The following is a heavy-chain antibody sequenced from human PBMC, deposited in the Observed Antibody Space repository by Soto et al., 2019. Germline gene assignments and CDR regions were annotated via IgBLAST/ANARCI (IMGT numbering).Heavy chain of an antibody. V-gene: IGHV4-34*01. Sequence: SETLSLTCAVYGGSFSGYYWSWIRQPPGKGLEWIGEINHSGSTNYNPSLKSRVTISVDTSKNQFSLKLSSVTAADTAVYYCARLATVTTAYYYYGMDGWGQGTTVTVSS. J-gene: IGHJ6*02. D-gene: IGHD4-17*01. CDR3: ARLATVTTAYYYYGMDG. CDR1: GGSFSGYY. CDR2: INHSGST.